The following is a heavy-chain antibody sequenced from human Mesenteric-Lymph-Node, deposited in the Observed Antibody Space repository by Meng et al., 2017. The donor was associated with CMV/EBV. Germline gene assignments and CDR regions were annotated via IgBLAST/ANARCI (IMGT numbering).Heavy chain of an antibody. J-gene: IGHJ4*02. Sequence: QLQLQESGPGLVKPSETLSRTRTVSGGSISSSSYYWGWIRQPPGKGLEWIGSIYYSGSTYYNPSLKSRVTISVDTSKNQFSLKLSSVTAADTAVYYCARDGDYYDSSGYNPFDYWGQGTLVTVSS. CDR3: ARDGDYYDSSGYNPFDY. CDR2: IYYSGST. CDR1: GGSISSSSYY. V-gene: IGHV4-39*07. D-gene: IGHD3-22*01.